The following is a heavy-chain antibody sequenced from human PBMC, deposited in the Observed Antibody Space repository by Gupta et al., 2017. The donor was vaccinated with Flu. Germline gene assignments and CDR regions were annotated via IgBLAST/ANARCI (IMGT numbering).Heavy chain of an antibody. Sequence: QVQLQQWGAGLLKPSETLSLTCPVYGGSFSGYYWISLRQPPGKGLEWIGEINHSGSTNYNPSLKSRVTISVDTSKNQFSLKLSSVTAADTAVYYCARSPTQNGSGSFAFDIWGQGTMVTVSS. D-gene: IGHD3-10*01. J-gene: IGHJ3*02. CDR2: INHSGST. CDR3: ARSPTQNGSGSFAFDI. CDR1: GGSFSGYY. V-gene: IGHV4-34*01.